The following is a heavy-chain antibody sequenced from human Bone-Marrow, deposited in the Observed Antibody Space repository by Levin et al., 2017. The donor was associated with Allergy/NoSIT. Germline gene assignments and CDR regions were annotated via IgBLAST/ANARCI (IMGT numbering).Heavy chain of an antibody. CDR2: IYWDDDK. D-gene: IGHD3-3*02. Sequence: ESGPTLVKPTQTLTLTCTLSGFSLSTSGVGVGWIRQPPGKALEWLALIYWDDDKRYSPSLKSRVTITKDNSKNQVVLTMTNVDPVDTATYYCAHRGPAFIFGVVTTDSFDVWGQGTVVTVS. CDR3: AHRGPAFIFGVVTTDSFDV. J-gene: IGHJ3*01. CDR1: GFSLSTSGVG. V-gene: IGHV2-5*02.